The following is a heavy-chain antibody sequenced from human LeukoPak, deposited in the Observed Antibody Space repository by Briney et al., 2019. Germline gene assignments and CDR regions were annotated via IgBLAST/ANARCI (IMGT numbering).Heavy chain of an antibody. CDR1: GFTFDDYT. D-gene: IGHD3-10*01. V-gene: IGHV3-43*01. CDR3: AKDVGKYSLSYYCMDV. Sequence: PGGSLRLSCAASGFTFDDYTMHWVRHVPGKGLEWVALISWEGGGTYYADSVKGRFIISRDNSKNSLYLQMSSLRTDDSGLYYCAKDVGKYSLSYYCMDVWGKGTTVTVSS. J-gene: IGHJ6*03. CDR2: ISWEGGGT.